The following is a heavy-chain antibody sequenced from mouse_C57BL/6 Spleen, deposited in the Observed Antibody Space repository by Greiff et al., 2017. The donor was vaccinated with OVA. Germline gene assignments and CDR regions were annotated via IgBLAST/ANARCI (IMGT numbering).Heavy chain of an antibody. J-gene: IGHJ1*03. CDR2: ISDGGSYT. D-gene: IGHD1-1*01. CDR1: GFTFSSYA. CDR3: ARDGYYGSEGYFDV. Sequence: EVQVVESGGGLVKPGGSLKLSCAASGFTFSSYAMSWVRQTPEKRLEWVATISDGGSYTYYPDNVKGRFTISRDNAKNNLYLQMSHLKSEDTAMYYCARDGYYGSEGYFDVWGTGTTVTVSS. V-gene: IGHV5-4*01.